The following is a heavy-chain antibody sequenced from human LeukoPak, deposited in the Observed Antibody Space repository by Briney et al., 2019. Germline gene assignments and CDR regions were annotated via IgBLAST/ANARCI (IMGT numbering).Heavy chain of an antibody. CDR2: IKQDGSEK. Sequence: GGSLRLSCAASGFTFSSYWMSWVRQAPGKGLEWVANIKQDGSEKYYVDSVKGRFTIYRDNAKNSLYLQMNSLRAEDTAVYYCARPVGARTPRYAFDIWGQGTMVTVSS. D-gene: IGHD3-10*01. J-gene: IGHJ3*02. CDR3: ARPVGARTPRYAFDI. V-gene: IGHV3-7*01. CDR1: GFTFSSYW.